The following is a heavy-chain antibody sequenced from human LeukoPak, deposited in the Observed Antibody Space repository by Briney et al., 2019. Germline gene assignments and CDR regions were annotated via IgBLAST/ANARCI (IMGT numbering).Heavy chain of an antibody. Sequence: GESLKISCKGSGYSFTSYWIGWVRQMPGKGLEWMGIIYPGDSDTRYSPSFQGQVTISADKSISTAYLQWSSLKASDTAMYYCAIPGYYDSSGYYSVPRGVFDIWGQGTMVTVSS. D-gene: IGHD3-22*01. CDR3: AIPGYYDSSGYYSVPRGVFDI. CDR2: IYPGDSDT. J-gene: IGHJ3*02. CDR1: GYSFTSYW. V-gene: IGHV5-51*01.